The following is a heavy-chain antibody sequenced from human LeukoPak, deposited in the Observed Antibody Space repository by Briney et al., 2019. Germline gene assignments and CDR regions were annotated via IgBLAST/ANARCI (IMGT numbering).Heavy chain of an antibody. D-gene: IGHD3-10*01. V-gene: IGHV1-2*02. CDR3: ARYYIEGRCFDY. CDR1: GYTFTGYY. J-gene: IGHJ4*02. CDR2: INPNSGGT. Sequence: ASVKVSCKASGYTFTGYYIHWVRQAPGQGLEWMGWINPNSGGTNYAQKFQGRVTMTRDTSIRTAYMDLSRLRSDDTAMYYCARYYIEGRCFDYWGQGTLVTVSS.